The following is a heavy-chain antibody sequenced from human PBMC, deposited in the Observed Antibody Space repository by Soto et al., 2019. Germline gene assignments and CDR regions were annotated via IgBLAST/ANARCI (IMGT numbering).Heavy chain of an antibody. CDR1: GFSLSNARMG. D-gene: IGHD6-6*01. CDR2: IFSNDEK. CDR3: ARVYSSSFLPGGMDV. Sequence: SGPTLVNPTQTLTLTCTVSGFSLSNARMGVSWIRQPPGKALEWLAHIFSNDEKSYSTSLKSRLTISKDTSKSQVVLTMTNMDPVDTATYYCARVYSSSFLPGGMDVWGQGTTVTVSS. J-gene: IGHJ6*02. V-gene: IGHV2-26*01.